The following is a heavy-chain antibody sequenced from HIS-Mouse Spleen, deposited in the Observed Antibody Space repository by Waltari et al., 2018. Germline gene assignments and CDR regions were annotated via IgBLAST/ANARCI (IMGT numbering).Heavy chain of an antibody. CDR1: GCPFSSYG. J-gene: IGHJ4*02. CDR2: ISYDGSNK. Sequence: QVQLVESGGGVVQPGRSLRLSCAASGCPFSSYGMHWVRQAPGKGLEWVAVISYDGSNKYDADSVKGRFTISRDNSKNTLYLQMNSLRAEDTAVYYCAKDKHHAFDYWGQGTLVTVSS. V-gene: IGHV3-30*18. CDR3: AKDKHHAFDY.